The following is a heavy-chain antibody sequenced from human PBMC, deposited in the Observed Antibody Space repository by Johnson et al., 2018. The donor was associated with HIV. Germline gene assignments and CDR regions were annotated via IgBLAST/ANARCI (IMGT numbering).Heavy chain of an antibody. CDR3: ARDLNRYYYGSVKAFDI. D-gene: IGHD3-10*01. J-gene: IGHJ3*02. CDR2: ISSSGSTI. Sequence: LVESGGGLVQPGRSLRLSCAASGFTFDDYDMSWIRQAPGKGLEWVSYISSSGSTIYYADSVKGRFTISRDNAKNSLYLQMNSLRAEDTAVYYCARDLNRYYYGSVKAFDIWGQGTMVTVSS. V-gene: IGHV3-11*04. CDR1: GFTFDDYD.